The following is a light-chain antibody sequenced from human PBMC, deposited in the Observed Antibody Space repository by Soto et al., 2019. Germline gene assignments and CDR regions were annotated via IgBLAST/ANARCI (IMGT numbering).Light chain of an antibody. CDR1: SSNIGAGYD. V-gene: IGLV1-40*01. J-gene: IGLJ2*01. CDR3: QSSDTSLSAAV. Sequence: QSVLTQPPSVSGTPGQRVTISCTGSSSNIGAGYDVYWYQLLPGTPPKLLIYGNNNRPSGVPDRFSVSTSGTSASLAITGLQAEDEADYYCQSSDTSLSAAVFGGGTKVTVL. CDR2: GNN.